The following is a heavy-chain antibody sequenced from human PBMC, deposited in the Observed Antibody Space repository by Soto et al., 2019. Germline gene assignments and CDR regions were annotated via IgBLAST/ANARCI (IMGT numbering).Heavy chain of an antibody. V-gene: IGHV1-46*01. D-gene: IGHD3-22*01. J-gene: IGHJ4*02. CDR3: ARDGFSGSGYYYDAFDY. Sequence: ASVKVSCKASGYTFTSYYMHWARQAPGQGLEWMGIINPSGGSTSYAQKFQGRVTMTRDTSTSTVYMELSSLRSEDTAVYYCARDGFSGSGYYYDAFDYWGQGTLVTVSS. CDR2: INPSGGST. CDR1: GYTFTSYY.